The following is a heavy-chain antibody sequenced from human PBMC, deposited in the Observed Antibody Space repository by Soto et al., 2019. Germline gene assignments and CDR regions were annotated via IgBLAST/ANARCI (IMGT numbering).Heavy chain of an antibody. Sequence: ASVKVSCKASGYTFTSYDINWVRQATGQGLEGMGWMNPNSGNTGYAQKFQGRVTMTRNTSISTAYMELSSLRSEDTAVYYCARAHGSYYGSGSYGYWGKGTLVT. CDR3: ARAHGSYYGSGSYGY. CDR2: MNPNSGNT. D-gene: IGHD3-10*01. J-gene: IGHJ4*02. CDR1: GYTFTSYD. V-gene: IGHV1-8*01.